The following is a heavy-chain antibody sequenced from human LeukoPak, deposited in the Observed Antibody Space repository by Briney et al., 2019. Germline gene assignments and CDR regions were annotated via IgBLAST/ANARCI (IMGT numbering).Heavy chain of an antibody. D-gene: IGHD4-11*01. Sequence: PGWSLRLSCAASGFTFSHYGMHWVRQAPGRGLEWVAVIWNDGSNKYYADSVRGRFTISRDNSKNTLYLQMNSLRAEDTAVYYCAKDAQRGFDYSNSLDYWGQGTLVAVSS. CDR3: AKDAQRGFDYSNSLDY. J-gene: IGHJ4*02. V-gene: IGHV3-33*06. CDR2: IWNDGSNK. CDR1: GFTFSHYG.